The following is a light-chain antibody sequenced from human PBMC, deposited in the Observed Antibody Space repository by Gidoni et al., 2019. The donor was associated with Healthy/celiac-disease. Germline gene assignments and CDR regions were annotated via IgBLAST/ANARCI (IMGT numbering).Light chain of an antibody. V-gene: IGKV2-28*01. CDR2: LGS. CDR3: MQALQTPIT. CDR1: QSLLHSNGYNY. J-gene: IGKJ5*01. Sequence: DLVTTQSPLPLPVTPGEPASISCRSSQSLLHSNGYNYLDWYLQKPGQSPQLLIYLGSNRASGVPDRFSGSGSGTDFTLKISRVEAEDVGVYYCMQALQTPITFGQGTRLEIK.